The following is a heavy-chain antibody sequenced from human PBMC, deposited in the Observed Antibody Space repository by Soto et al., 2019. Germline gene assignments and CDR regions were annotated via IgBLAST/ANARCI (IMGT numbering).Heavy chain of an antibody. CDR2: IKQDGSEK. V-gene: IGHV3-7*05. J-gene: IGHJ6*02. Sequence: VGSLRLSCGASGFTFVSYCMSWIRQAPGKGLEWVANIKQDGSEKYYVDSVKGRFTISRDNAKNSLYLQMNSLRAEDTAVYYCARDLYNGMDVWGQGTTVTVSS. CDR1: GFTFVSYC. CDR3: ARDLYNGMDV.